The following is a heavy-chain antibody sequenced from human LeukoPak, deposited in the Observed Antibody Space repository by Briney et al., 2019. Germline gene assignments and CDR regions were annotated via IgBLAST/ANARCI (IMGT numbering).Heavy chain of an antibody. CDR3: ARGGFYCGGDCYVAY. CDR2: INHSGST. Sequence: SETLSLTCAVYGGSFSPYYWSWIRQPPGKGLEWRGEINHSGSTNYNPPLKSRGTISVDTSKNQFSLRLSSVPAADKDVYYCARGGFYCGGDCYVAYWGQGTLVTVSS. J-gene: IGHJ4*02. V-gene: IGHV4-34*01. D-gene: IGHD2-21*02. CDR1: GGSFSPYY.